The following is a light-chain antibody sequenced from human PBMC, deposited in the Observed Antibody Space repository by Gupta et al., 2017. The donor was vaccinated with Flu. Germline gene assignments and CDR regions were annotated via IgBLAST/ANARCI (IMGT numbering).Light chain of an antibody. V-gene: IGKV3-15*01. CDR3: QQYHNWPPYT. CDR1: QSVSSN. CDR2: DAS. J-gene: IGKJ2*01. Sequence: AALSVSPGERATLSCRASQSVSSNLAWYQQKPGQAPRLLTYDASTRATSIPARFSGSGSGTEFTLTISSLQSEDFAVYYCQQYHNWPPYTFGQGTKLEIK.